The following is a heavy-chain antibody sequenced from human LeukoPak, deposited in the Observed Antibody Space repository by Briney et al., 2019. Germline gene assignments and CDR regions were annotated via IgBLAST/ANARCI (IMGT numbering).Heavy chain of an antibody. V-gene: IGHV3-48*03. J-gene: IGHJ6*04. Sequence: GGSLRLSCAASGFTVSSNYMTWVRQAPGRGLEWVSYISSSGSTIYYADSVKGRFTISRDNAKNSRYLQMNSLRAEDTAVYYCAELGITMIGGVWGKGTTVTISS. CDR2: ISSSGSTI. CDR3: AELGITMIGGV. D-gene: IGHD3-10*02. CDR1: GFTVSSNY.